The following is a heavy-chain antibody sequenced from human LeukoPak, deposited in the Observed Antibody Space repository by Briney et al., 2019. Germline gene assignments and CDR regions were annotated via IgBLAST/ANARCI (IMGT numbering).Heavy chain of an antibody. J-gene: IGHJ4*02. CDR1: GFTFSDAW. D-gene: IGHD2-15*01. V-gene: IGHV3-15*01. CDR3: TTRRQDGW. CDR2: IKSKSDGGTI. Sequence: SGGSLRLSCVGSGFTFSDAWTSWVRQAPGKGLEWVGRIKSKSDGGTIDYAAPVKGRFTISRDDSRNTLYLQMNSLKTEDTAVYYCTTRRQDGWWGQGTLVTVS.